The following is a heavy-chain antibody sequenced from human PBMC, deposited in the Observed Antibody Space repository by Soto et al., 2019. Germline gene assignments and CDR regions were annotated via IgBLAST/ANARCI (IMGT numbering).Heavy chain of an antibody. CDR3: ARGHYDFWRGENWFDP. J-gene: IGHJ5*02. Sequence: VASVKVSCKASGYTFTSYGISWVRQAPGQGLEWMGWISAYNGNTNYAQKLQGRVTMTTDTSTSTAYMELRSLRSDDTAVYYCARGHYDFWRGENWFDPWGQGTLVTVSS. D-gene: IGHD3-3*01. V-gene: IGHV1-18*01. CDR2: ISAYNGNT. CDR1: GYTFTSYG.